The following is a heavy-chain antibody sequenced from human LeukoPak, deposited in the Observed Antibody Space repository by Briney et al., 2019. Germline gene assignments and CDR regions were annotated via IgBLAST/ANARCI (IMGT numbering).Heavy chain of an antibody. D-gene: IGHD6-13*01. V-gene: IGHV3-23*01. CDR2: ISGSGGST. J-gene: IGHJ6*03. CDR3: AKDFDGSTWFGRNYMDV. CDR1: GFTFSSYA. Sequence: PGGSLRLSCAASGFTFSSYAMCWVRQAPGKGLEWGSGISGSGGSTYYLDSVKGRFTISRDNSKNTLYLQMNSLRAEDTAVYYCAKDFDGSTWFGRNYMDVWGKGTTVTVSS.